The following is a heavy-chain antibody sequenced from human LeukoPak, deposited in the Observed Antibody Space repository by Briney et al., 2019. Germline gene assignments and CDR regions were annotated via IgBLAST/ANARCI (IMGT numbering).Heavy chain of an antibody. D-gene: IGHD3-3*01. V-gene: IGHV7-4-1*02. CDR1: GYTFTSYA. CDR3: ARDRVPHDFWSGYYTY. J-gene: IGHJ4*02. Sequence: ASVKVSCTASGYTFTSYAMNWVRQAPGQGLEWMGWINTNTGNPTYAQGFTGRFVFSLDTSVSTAYLQISSLKAEDTAVYYCARDRVPHDFWSGYYTYWGQGTLVTVSS. CDR2: INTNTGNP.